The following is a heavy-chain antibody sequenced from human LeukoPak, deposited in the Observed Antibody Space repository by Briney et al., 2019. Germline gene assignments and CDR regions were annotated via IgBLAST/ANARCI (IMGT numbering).Heavy chain of an antibody. D-gene: IGHD1-26*01. CDR1: GFTFSSYG. J-gene: IGHJ4*02. CDR2: ISYDGSNK. V-gene: IGHV3-30*18. CDR3: AKDAGMGGAFDY. Sequence: GGSLRLSCAASGFTFSSYGMHWVCQAPGKGLEWAAVISYDGSNKYYADSVKGRFTISRDNSKNTLYLQMNSLRAEDTAVYYCAKDAGMGGAFDYWGQGTLVTVSS.